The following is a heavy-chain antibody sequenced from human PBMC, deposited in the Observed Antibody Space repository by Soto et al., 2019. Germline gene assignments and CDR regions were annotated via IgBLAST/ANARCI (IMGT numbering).Heavy chain of an antibody. CDR2: IYYSGST. Sequence: NPSETLSLTCTVSGGSISSGGYYWSWIRQHPGKGLEWIGYIYYSGSTYYNPSLKSRVTISVDTSKNQFSLKLSSVTAADTAVYYCARVGKWLDFDYWGQGTLVTVSS. CDR1: GGSISSGGYY. CDR3: ARVGKWLDFDY. J-gene: IGHJ4*02. D-gene: IGHD5-12*01. V-gene: IGHV4-31*03.